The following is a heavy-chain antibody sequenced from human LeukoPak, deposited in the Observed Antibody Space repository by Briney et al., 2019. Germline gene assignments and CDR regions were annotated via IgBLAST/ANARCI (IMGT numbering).Heavy chain of an antibody. CDR2: IYSTGSA. Sequence: SETLSLTCTVSGGSISSYYWSWIRQPAGKGLEWIGRIYSTGSANYNPSLKSRVAMSVDTSENQFSLKLSSVTAADTAVYYCARVADYGDYVGGDWIDPWGQGTLVTVSS. D-gene: IGHD4-17*01. CDR3: ARVADYGDYVGGDWIDP. V-gene: IGHV4-4*07. J-gene: IGHJ5*02. CDR1: GGSISSYY.